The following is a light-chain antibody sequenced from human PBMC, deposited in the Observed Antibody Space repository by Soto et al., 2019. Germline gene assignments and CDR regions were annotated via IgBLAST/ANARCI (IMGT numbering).Light chain of an antibody. V-gene: IGLV2-14*01. CDR2: EVS. J-gene: IGLJ1*01. CDR3: SSYTRSSTLVV. CDR1: SSDIGGYNY. Sequence: QSVLTQPASVSGSPGQSITICCTGTSSDIGGYNYVSWYQQHPGKAPKLMIYEVSNRPSGVSNRFSGSKSGNTASLTISGPQAEYEADYYCSSYTRSSTLVVFGTGTKLTV.